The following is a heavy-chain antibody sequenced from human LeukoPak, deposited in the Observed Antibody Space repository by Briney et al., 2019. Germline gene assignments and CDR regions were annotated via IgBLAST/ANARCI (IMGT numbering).Heavy chain of an antibody. V-gene: IGHV3-33*01. D-gene: IGHD6-19*01. CDR1: GFIFSSYG. J-gene: IGHJ4*02. Sequence: GGSLRLSCAASGFIFSSYGMHWVRQAPGKGLEWVAVIWYDGSNKFYADSVKGRFTISRDNSKNTLYLQVNSLRAEDTAVYYCARDELAVAKKGFLDSWGQGTLVTVSS. CDR3: ARDELAVAKKGFLDS. CDR2: IWYDGSNK.